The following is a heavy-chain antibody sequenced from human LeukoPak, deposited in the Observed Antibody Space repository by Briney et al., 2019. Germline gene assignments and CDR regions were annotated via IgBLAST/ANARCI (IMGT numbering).Heavy chain of an antibody. D-gene: IGHD6-13*01. V-gene: IGHV3-7*02. Sequence: PGGSLRLSCAASGFTFSSYWMSWVRQAPGKGLEWVANIKQDGSEKYYVDSVKGRFTISRDNSKNTLYLQMNSLRAEDTAVYYCARGPLAAAKSGLDVWGQGTTVTVSS. CDR3: ARGPLAAAKSGLDV. CDR2: IKQDGSEK. CDR1: GFTFSSYW. J-gene: IGHJ6*02.